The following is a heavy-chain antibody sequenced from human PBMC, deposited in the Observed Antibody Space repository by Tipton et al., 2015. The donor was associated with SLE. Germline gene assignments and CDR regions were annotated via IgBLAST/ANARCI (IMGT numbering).Heavy chain of an antibody. CDR1: DFTFSTFN. Sequence: GSLRLSCVASDFTFSTFNMNWVRQAPGKGLEWISFIRRRSSTIYYADSVKGRFTISRDDARNSLFLQMDSLRAEDTAVYYCANHAPNWPNAFHIWGQGTMVTVSS. J-gene: IGHJ3*02. CDR2: IRRRSSTI. V-gene: IGHV3-48*01. CDR3: ANHAPNWPNAFHI. D-gene: IGHD2-2*01.